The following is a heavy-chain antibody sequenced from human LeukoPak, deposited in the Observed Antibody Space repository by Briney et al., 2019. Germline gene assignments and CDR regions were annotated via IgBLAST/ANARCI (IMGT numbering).Heavy chain of an antibody. V-gene: IGHV3-74*01. CDR2: ISKDGKIK. CDR3: AREGVSYSSEKEASDY. Sequence: GGSLRLSCTASDFSSNNYWMHWVRQAPGEGLVWVSRISKDGKIKTYADSVKGRFTTFRDNAKNTLYLQMNSLRVDDTAVYYCAREGVSYSSEKEASDYWGQGTLVTVSS. D-gene: IGHD6-25*01. J-gene: IGHJ4*02. CDR1: DFSSNNYW.